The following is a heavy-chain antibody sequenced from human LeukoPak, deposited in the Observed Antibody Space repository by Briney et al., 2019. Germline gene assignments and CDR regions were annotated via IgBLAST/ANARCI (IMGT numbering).Heavy chain of an antibody. CDR1: GYTFTSYH. V-gene: IGHV1-46*01. J-gene: IGHJ6*03. D-gene: IGHD6-13*01. CDR2: INPSGGTT. CDR3: AREGFTSSWLYYYYYMDV. Sequence: WASVKVSCKASGYTFTSYHMHWVRQAPGQGLEWMGIINPSGGTTNYAQKFRGRVTMTRDMSTSTVYMELSSLRPEDTAIYYCAREGFTSSWLYYYYYMDVWDKGTTVTVSS.